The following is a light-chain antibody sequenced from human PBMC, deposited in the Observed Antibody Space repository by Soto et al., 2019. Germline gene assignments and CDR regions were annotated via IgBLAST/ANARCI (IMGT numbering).Light chain of an antibody. Sequence: QSALTQPRSVSGSPGQSVTVSCIGTSSDVGDYNSVSRYQQHPGKAPKLMIYDVSKRPSGVPDRFSGSKSGTSASLAISGLQSEDEADYYCAAWDDSLNALYVFGAGTKVTVL. CDR2: DVS. CDR1: SSDVGDYNS. V-gene: IGLV2-11*01. CDR3: AAWDDSLNALYV. J-gene: IGLJ1*01.